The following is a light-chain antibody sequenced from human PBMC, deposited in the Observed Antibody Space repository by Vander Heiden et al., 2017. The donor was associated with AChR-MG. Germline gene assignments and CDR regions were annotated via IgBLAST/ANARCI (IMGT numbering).Light chain of an antibody. Sequence: LSPSCRNCLNVDNDSIFWYQQKEESHPRFRLNSHSDSSEHQGSGVPSRFSGSKDASTKAGILVISGLQSDDEADYYCMIWHNSGYVVFGGGTRLTVL. CDR3: MIWHNSGYVV. CDR2: SHSDSSE. J-gene: IGLJ2*01. V-gene: IGLV5-45*01. CDR1: NCLNVDNDS.